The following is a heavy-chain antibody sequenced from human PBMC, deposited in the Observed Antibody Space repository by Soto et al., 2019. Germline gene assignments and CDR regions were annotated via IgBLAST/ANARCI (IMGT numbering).Heavy chain of an antibody. Sequence: SETLSLTCTVSGGSISSGDYYWSWIRQPPGKGLEWIGYIYYSGSTYYNPSLKSRVTISVDTSKNQFSLKLSSVTAADTAVYYCARDSPLSVSGYYYGMDVWGQGTTVTSP. J-gene: IGHJ6*02. CDR1: GGSISSGDYY. V-gene: IGHV4-30-4*01. CDR2: IYYSGST. CDR3: ARDSPLSVSGYYYGMDV.